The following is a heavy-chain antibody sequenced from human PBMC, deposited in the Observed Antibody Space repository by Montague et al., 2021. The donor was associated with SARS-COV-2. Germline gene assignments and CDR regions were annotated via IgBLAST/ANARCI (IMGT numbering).Heavy chain of an antibody. J-gene: IGHJ4*02. CDR1: GFTFSSYA. CDR3: ARDGIYDSSGYYFDY. V-gene: IGHV3-30-3*01. CDR2: ISYDGSNK. Sequence: SLRLSCAASGFTFSSYAMHWVRQAPGKGLEWVAVISYDGSNKYYTDSVKGRFTISRGNSKNTLYLQMNSLRAEDTAVYYCARDGIYDSSGYYFDYWGQGTLVTVSS. D-gene: IGHD3-22*01.